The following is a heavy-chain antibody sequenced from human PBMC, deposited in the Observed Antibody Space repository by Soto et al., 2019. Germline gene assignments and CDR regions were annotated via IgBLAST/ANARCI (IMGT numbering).Heavy chain of an antibody. Sequence: SETLSLTCAVYGGSFSGYYWSWIRQPPGKGLEWIGEINHSGSTNYNPSLKSRVTISVDTSKNQFSLKLSSVTAADTAVYYCAREEDGSGSYLIDYYYYYMDVWGKGTTVTVSS. V-gene: IGHV4-34*01. CDR3: AREEDGSGSYLIDYYYYYMDV. CDR1: GGSFSGYY. J-gene: IGHJ6*03. D-gene: IGHD3-10*01. CDR2: INHSGST.